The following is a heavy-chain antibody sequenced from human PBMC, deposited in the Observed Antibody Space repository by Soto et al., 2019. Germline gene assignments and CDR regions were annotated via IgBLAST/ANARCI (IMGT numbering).Heavy chain of an antibody. J-gene: IGHJ4*02. Sequence: QVQLQESGPGLVKPSETLSLTCTVSGGSVSSGSYYWSWIRQPPGKGLEWIGYIYYSGSTKYNPSLKSRVTISVDTSKNQFSRQLSSVTAADTAVYYCARAGLGDGSDYWGQGTLVTVSS. V-gene: IGHV4-61*01. D-gene: IGHD1-26*01. CDR2: IYYSGST. CDR3: ARAGLGDGSDY. CDR1: GGSVSSGSYY.